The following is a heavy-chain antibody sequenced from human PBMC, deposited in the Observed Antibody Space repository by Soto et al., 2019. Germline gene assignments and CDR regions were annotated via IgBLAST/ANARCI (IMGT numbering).Heavy chain of an antibody. Sequence: GASVKVSCKAAGYNFTTYGISWVRQAPGQGLEWMGWISGDSVNTKSAPKLQDRITMTTDTSAGTAYMELRRLRSDDTAVYFCARQEQQPAPATYYSYYGMDIWGQGTTVTVSS. D-gene: IGHD6-13*01. CDR2: ISGDSVNT. J-gene: IGHJ6*01. CDR1: GYNFTTYG. CDR3: ARQEQQPAPATYYSYYGMDI. V-gene: IGHV1-18*01.